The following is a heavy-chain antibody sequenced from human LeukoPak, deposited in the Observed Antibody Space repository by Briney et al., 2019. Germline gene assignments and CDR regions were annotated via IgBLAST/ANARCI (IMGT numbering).Heavy chain of an antibody. Sequence: ASVKVSCKASGYTFTRYGISRVRQAPGQGLEWMGWISGYNGYTHYAHNLQGRVTMTTDTSTSTAYMELRSLRSDDTAVYYCARDESRYSSGDCPNWFDSWGQGTLVTVSS. CDR3: ARDESRYSSGDCPNWFDS. CDR2: ISGYNGYT. CDR1: GYTFTRYG. J-gene: IGHJ5*01. D-gene: IGHD2-21*01. V-gene: IGHV1-18*01.